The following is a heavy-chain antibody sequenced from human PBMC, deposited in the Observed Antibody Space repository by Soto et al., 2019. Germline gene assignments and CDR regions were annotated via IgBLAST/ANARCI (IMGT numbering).Heavy chain of an antibody. CDR1: GLTFSSYS. CDR3: ARDVPTDPGSAY. Sequence: EVQLVESGGGLVKPGGSLRLSCAASGLTFSSYSMNWVRQAPGKGLEWVSSISSSSSYIYYADSVKGRFTISRDNAKNSLYLQMNSLRAEDTAVYYCARDVPTDPGSAYWGQGTLVTVSS. J-gene: IGHJ4*02. V-gene: IGHV3-21*01. CDR2: ISSSSSYI. D-gene: IGHD1-26*01.